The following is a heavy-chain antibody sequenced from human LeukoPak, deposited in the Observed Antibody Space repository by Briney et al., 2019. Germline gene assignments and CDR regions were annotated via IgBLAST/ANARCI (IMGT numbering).Heavy chain of an antibody. CDR3: ARSHKVKAMDV. D-gene: IGHD4-11*01. V-gene: IGHV4-34*01. J-gene: IGHJ6*03. Sequence: SETLSLTCAVYGGSFSGYYWSWIRQPPGKGLEWIGEINHSGSTNYNPSLKSRVTMSVDTSKNQFSLKLSSVTAADTAVYYCARSHKVKAMDVWGKGTTVTISS. CDR2: INHSGST. CDR1: GGSFSGYY.